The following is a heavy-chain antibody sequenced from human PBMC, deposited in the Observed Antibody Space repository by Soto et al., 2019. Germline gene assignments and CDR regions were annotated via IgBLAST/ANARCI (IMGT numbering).Heavy chain of an antibody. CDR3: ARVPAGGNSDYFDY. V-gene: IGHV4-30-4*01. CDR1: GGSISSGDYY. Sequence: QVQLQESGPGLVKPSQTLSLICTVSGGSISSGDYYWSWIRQPPGKGLEWIGYIYYTGSTYYHPSLQRRVTMSVDTSQNQFSLKLRSVTAADTAVYYCARVPAGGNSDYFDYWGQGTLVTVSS. CDR2: IYYTGST. J-gene: IGHJ4*02. D-gene: IGHD2-21*02.